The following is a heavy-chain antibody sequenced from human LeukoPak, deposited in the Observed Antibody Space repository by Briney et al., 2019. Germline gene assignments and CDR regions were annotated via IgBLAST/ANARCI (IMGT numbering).Heavy chain of an antibody. Sequence: PGGSLRLSCAASGCTFSSYWMHWVRQAPGKGLLWVSRINSDGSSTSYADSVKGRFTISGDNAKNTLYLQMNSLRAEDTAVYYCARRIAAAAAPYYFDYWGQGTLVTVSS. J-gene: IGHJ4*02. D-gene: IGHD6-13*01. V-gene: IGHV3-74*01. CDR3: ARRIAAAAAPYYFDY. CDR1: GCTFSSYW. CDR2: INSDGSST.